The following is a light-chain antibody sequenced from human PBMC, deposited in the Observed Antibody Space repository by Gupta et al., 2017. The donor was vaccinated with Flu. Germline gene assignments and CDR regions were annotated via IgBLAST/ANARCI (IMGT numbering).Light chain of an antibody. V-gene: IGLV2-8*01. Sequence: QSAPTQPPSASGSPGQSVTISCTGTSSDVGGYNYVSWYQQHPGKAPKLLIYEVSKRPSGVPDRFSGSKSGNTASLIVSGLQAEDEADYYCSSSVGYYNCVFGGGTKLTVL. CDR1: SSDVGGYNY. CDR3: SSSVGYYNCV. J-gene: IGLJ3*02. CDR2: EVS.